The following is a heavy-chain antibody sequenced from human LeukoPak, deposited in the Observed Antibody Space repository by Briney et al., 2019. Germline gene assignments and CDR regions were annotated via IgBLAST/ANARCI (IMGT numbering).Heavy chain of an antibody. CDR1: GFTFSSYS. CDR3: ARGSSGWYF. Sequence: GGSLRLSCAASGFTFSSYSMNWVRQAPGKGPEWVSSISSSSYIYYADSVKGRFTISRDNAKNSLYLQMNSLRAEDTAVYYCARGSSGWYFGGQGTLVTVSS. D-gene: IGHD6-19*01. V-gene: IGHV3-21*01. J-gene: IGHJ4*02. CDR2: ISSSSYI.